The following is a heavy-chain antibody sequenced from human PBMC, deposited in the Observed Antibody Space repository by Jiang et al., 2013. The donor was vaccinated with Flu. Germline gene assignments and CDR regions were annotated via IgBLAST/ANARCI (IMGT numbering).Heavy chain of an antibody. CDR1: GGTFSSYA. V-gene: IGHV1-69*04. CDR2: IIPILGIA. D-gene: IGHD3-22*01. CDR3: ARDSGYITGIVYYFDY. J-gene: IGHJ4*02. Sequence: GAEVKKPGSSVKVSCKASGGTFSSYAISWVRQAPGQGLEWMGRIIPILGIANYAQKFQGRVTITADKSTSTAYMELSSLRSEDTAVYYCARDSGYITGIVYYFDYWGQGTLVTVSS.